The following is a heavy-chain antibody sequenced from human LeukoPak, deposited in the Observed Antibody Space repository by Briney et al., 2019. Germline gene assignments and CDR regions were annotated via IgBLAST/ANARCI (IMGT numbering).Heavy chain of an antibody. D-gene: IGHD4-23*01. CDR3: AKGGTRGPYGGNPNDAFDI. V-gene: IGHV3-23*01. CDR2: ISGSGGST. CDR1: GFTFSSYA. J-gene: IGHJ3*02. Sequence: QPGGSLRLSCAASGFTFSSYAMSWVRQAPGKGLEWVSAISGSGGSTYYADSVKGRFTISRDNSKNTLYLQMNSLRAEDTAVYYCAKGGTRGPYGGNPNDAFDIWGQGTMVTVSS.